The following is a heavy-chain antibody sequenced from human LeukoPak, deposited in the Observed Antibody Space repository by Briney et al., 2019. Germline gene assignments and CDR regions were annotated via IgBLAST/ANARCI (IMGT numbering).Heavy chain of an antibody. CDR1: GFTFSSYS. J-gene: IGHJ1*01. CDR3: APGDLPNHVSLSDEYFQH. Sequence: SGGSLRLSCAASGFTFSSYSMNWVRQAPGKGLEWVSYISSSSSTIYYADSVKGRFTISRDNSKNTLYLQMNSLRAEDTAVYYCAPGDLPNHVSLSDEYFQHWGQGTLVTVSS. CDR2: ISSSSSTI. D-gene: IGHD4-17*01. V-gene: IGHV3-48*01.